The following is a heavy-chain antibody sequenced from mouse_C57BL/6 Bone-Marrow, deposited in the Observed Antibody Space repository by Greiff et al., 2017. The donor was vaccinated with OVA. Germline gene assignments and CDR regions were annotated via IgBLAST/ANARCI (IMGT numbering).Heavy chain of an antibody. J-gene: IGHJ1*03. CDR1: GYTFTSYN. Sequence: QVQLKESGAELVRPGASVKMSCKASGYTFTSYNMHWVKQTPRQGLEWIGAIYPGNGDTSYNQKFKGKATLTVDKSSSTAYMQLSSLTSEDSAVYFCARANYYGSREYFDVWGTGTTVTVSS. CDR3: ARANYYGSREYFDV. V-gene: IGHV1-12*01. CDR2: IYPGNGDT. D-gene: IGHD1-1*01.